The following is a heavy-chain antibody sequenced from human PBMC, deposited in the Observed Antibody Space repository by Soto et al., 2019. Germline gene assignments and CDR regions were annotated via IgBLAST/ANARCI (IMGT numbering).Heavy chain of an antibody. CDR3: ARMESFGSLNWFDP. J-gene: IGHJ5*02. CDR2: MDPCSGET. Sequence: GASVKVSCKTSGYTFTSYGISWVRQAPGQGLEWMGWMDPCSGETRYAQKFQGRVTMTRDTSIATAYMELNSLTSEDTAIYYCARMESFGSLNWFDPWGQGTLVTVSS. V-gene: IGHV1-8*02. CDR1: GYTFTSYG. D-gene: IGHD5-18*01.